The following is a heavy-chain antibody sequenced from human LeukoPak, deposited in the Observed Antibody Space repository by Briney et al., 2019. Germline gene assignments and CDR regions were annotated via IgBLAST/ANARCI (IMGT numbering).Heavy chain of an antibody. CDR3: ARASYDILTGYYRGVAFDI. D-gene: IGHD3-9*01. Sequence: SETLSLTCAVSGGAISSGAYSWSWIRQPPGKGLEWIGYIYHSGSTYYNPSLKSRVTISVDRSKNQFSLKLSSVTATDTAVYYCARASYDILTGYYRGVAFDIWGQGTMVTVSS. CDR1: GGAISSGAYS. V-gene: IGHV4-30-2*01. CDR2: IYHSGST. J-gene: IGHJ3*02.